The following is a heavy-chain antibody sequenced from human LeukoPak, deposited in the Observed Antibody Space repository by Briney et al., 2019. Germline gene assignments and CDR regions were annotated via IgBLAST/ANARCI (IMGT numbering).Heavy chain of an antibody. J-gene: IGHJ3*02. CDR1: GFTFSSYA. V-gene: IGHV3-23*01. D-gene: IGHD5-24*01. CDR3: AKGRDGYNSAFDI. Sequence: GGSLRLSCAASGFTFSSYAMTWVRQAPGKGLEWVSGISGGGGSTYHADSVKGRFTISRENSKNTLYLQTNSLRAEDTAVYYCAKGRDGYNSAFDIWGQGTMVTVSS. CDR2: ISGGGGST.